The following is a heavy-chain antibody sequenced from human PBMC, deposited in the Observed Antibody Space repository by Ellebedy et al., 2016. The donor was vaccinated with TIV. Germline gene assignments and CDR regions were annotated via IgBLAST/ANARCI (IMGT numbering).Heavy chain of an antibody. V-gene: IGHV1-69*13. J-gene: IGHJ4*02. CDR1: GGTFSSYA. Sequence: AASVKVSCKASGGTFSSYAISWVRQAPGQGLEWMGGIIPIFGTANYAQKFQGRVTITADESTSTAYMELSSLRSEDTAVYYCVKVGATALDFEFDYWGQGTLVTVSS. D-gene: IGHD1-26*01. CDR3: VKVGATALDFEFDY. CDR2: IIPIFGTA.